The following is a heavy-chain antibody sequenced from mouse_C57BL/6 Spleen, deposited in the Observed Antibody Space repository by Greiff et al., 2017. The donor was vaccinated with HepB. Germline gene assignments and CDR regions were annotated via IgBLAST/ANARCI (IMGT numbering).Heavy chain of an antibody. CDR2: IDPSDSYT. V-gene: IGHV1-69*01. D-gene: IGHD2-1*01. J-gene: IGHJ4*01. CDR1: GYTFTSYW. CDR3: ARGYGNSYYAMDY. Sequence: QVQLQQPGAELVMPGASVKLSCKASGYTFTSYWMHWVKQRPGQGLEWIGEIDPSDSYTNYNQKFKGKSTLTVDKSSSTAYMQLSSLTSEDSAVYYCARGYGNSYYAMDYWGQGTSATVSS.